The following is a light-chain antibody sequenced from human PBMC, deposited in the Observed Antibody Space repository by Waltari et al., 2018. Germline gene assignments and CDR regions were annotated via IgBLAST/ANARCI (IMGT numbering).Light chain of an antibody. CDR2: SNN. CDR3: AAWDDSLNGWV. CDR1: SSNIGSNT. Sequence: QSVLTQPPSASGTPGQRVTISCSGSSSNIGSNTVNWYQQLPATAPKLLIYSNNQRPSGVPARFSGSKSRTSASLAISGLQSEDEADYYCAAWDDSLNGWVFGGGTKLTVL. V-gene: IGLV1-44*01. J-gene: IGLJ3*02.